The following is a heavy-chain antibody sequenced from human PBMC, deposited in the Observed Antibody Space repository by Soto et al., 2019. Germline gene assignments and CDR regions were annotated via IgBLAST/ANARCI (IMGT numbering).Heavy chain of an antibody. CDR3: ARAPGGYGELLNWYFDL. J-gene: IGHJ2*01. V-gene: IGHV1-2*04. D-gene: IGHD1-26*01. CDR1: GYTFTGYY. CDR2: INPNSGGT. Sequence: GASVKVSCKASGYTFTGYYMHWVRQAPGQGLEWMGWINPNSGGTNYAQKFQGWVTMTRDTSISTAYMELSRLRSDDTAVYYCARAPGGYGELLNWYFDLWGRGTLVTVSS.